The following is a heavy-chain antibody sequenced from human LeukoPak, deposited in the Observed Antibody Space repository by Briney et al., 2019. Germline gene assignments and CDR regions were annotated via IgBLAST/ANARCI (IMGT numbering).Heavy chain of an antibody. CDR3: AKDYRGYSGYDSHFDY. Sequence: PGGSLRLSCVASGFTFSIYAMGWVRQAPGKGLEWVSVVSVSGGRTYNADSVKGRFTTSRDNSKNTPYLQMSSLRAEDTAVYYCAKDYRGYSGYDSHFDYWGQGTLVTVSS. J-gene: IGHJ4*02. CDR2: VSVSGGRT. V-gene: IGHV3-23*01. D-gene: IGHD5-12*01. CDR1: GFTFSIYA.